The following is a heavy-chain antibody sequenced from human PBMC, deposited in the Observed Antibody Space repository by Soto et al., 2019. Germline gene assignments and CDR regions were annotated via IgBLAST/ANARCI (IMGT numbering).Heavy chain of an antibody. CDR2: IHHSGST. V-gene: IGHV4-39*01. J-gene: IGHJ4*02. Sequence: QPQLQESGPGLVKPSETLSLTCTVSGGSVSSCCNYWGWVRQPPGKGLEWIGSIHHSGSTSYNPALKRRVTISVDTPKNQFSLTLTSVTAADTAVYYCTRGLSSPSATGIWGQGTLVTVSS. D-gene: IGHD6-6*01. CDR3: TRGLSSPSATGI. CDR1: GGSVSSCCNY.